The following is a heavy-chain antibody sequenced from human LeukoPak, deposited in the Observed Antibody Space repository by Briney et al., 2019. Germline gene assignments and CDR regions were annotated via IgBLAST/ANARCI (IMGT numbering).Heavy chain of an antibody. CDR2: IDSSGITI. Sequence: QPGGSLRLSCAGSGFPFSSYEVNWLRQAPGKGLEWVSHIDSSGITIYYGDSVKGRFTISRDNAKNSIYLQMDSLRVEDTAIYYCARDSVGDLLDYWGQGTPVTVSS. CDR3: ARDSVGDLLDY. J-gene: IGHJ4*02. V-gene: IGHV3-48*03. D-gene: IGHD4-17*01. CDR1: GFPFSSYE.